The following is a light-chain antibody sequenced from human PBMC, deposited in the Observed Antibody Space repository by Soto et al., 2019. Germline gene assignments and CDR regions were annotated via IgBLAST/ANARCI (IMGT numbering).Light chain of an antibody. Sequence: QSALTQPASVSGSPGQSITISCTGTSSDVGGYNYVSWYQQHPGKAPKLMIYEVSNRPSGVSNRFSGSKSGNTASLTISGLQAEDKADYYCISYTSSSTLDVFGTGTKLTVL. J-gene: IGLJ1*01. V-gene: IGLV2-14*01. CDR2: EVS. CDR1: SSDVGGYNY. CDR3: ISYTSSSTLDV.